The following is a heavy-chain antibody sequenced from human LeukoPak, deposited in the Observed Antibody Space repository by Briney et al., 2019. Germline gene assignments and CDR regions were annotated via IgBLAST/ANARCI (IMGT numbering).Heavy chain of an antibody. CDR2: IRYDGSNK. V-gene: IGHV3-30*02. CDR1: GFTFSSYG. Sequence: GGSLRLSCAAPGFTFSSYGMSWVRQAPGKGLEWVAFIRYDGSNKYYADSVKGRFTISRDNSKNTLYLQMNSLRAEDTAVYYCAKDHYGLGSPNWFDPWGQGTLVTVSS. D-gene: IGHD3-10*01. J-gene: IGHJ5*02. CDR3: AKDHYGLGSPNWFDP.